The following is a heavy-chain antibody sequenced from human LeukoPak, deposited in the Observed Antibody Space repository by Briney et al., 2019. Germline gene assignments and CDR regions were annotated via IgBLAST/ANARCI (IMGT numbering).Heavy chain of an antibody. V-gene: IGHV1-69-2*01. Sequence: ASVKVSCKVSGYTFTDYYMHWVQQAPEKGLEWMGLVDPEDGETIYAEKFQGRVTITADTSTDTAYMELSSLRSEDTAVYYCATVREGNYYDSSGYWPTLDYWGQGTLVTVSS. J-gene: IGHJ4*02. CDR3: ATVREGNYYDSSGYWPTLDY. CDR2: VDPEDGET. CDR1: GYTFTDYY. D-gene: IGHD3-22*01.